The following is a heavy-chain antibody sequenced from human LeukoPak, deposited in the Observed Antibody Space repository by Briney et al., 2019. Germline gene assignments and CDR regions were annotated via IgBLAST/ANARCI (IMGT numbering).Heavy chain of an antibody. CDR2: IRYDGSNK. J-gene: IGHJ4*02. D-gene: IGHD6-13*01. CDR1: GFTFSSYG. V-gene: IGHV3-30*02. Sequence: GGSLRLSCAASGFTFSSYGMHWVRQAPGKGLEWVAFIRYDGSNKYYADSVKGRFTISRDNSKNTLYLQMNSLRAEDTAVYYCAKDRYSSSWYLGYWGQGTLVTVSS. CDR3: AKDRYSSSWYLGY.